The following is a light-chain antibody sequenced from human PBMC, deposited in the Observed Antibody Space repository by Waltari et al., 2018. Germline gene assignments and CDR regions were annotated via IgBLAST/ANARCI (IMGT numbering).Light chain of an antibody. CDR2: DNS. CDR3: QTYDSSLSGSV. Sequence: YQLLPGTAPKLLIYDNSSRPSRAPDRFSRSKYGTSATLAISGRHAEDAAGYYCQTYDSSLSGSVFGCGTKLTV. J-gene: IGLJ2*01. V-gene: IGLV1-40*01.